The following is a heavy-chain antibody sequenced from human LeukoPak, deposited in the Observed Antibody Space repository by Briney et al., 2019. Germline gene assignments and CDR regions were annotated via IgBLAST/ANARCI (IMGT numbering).Heavy chain of an antibody. CDR1: GFTFSSYG. CDR3: ARDHYSSSWLYSDY. CDR2: IWYDGSNK. V-gene: IGHV3-33*01. Sequence: PGGSLRLSCAASGFTFSSYGMHWVRQAPGKGLEWVAVIWYDGSNKYYADSVKGRFTISRDNSKNTLYLQMNSLRAEDTAVYYCARDHYSSSWLYSDYWGQGTLVTVSS. J-gene: IGHJ4*02. D-gene: IGHD6-13*01.